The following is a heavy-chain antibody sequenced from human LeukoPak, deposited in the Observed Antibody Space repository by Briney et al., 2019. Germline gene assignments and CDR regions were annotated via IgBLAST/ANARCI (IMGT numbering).Heavy chain of an antibody. CDR3: ARFGCSRTSCYVYAFDI. J-gene: IGHJ3*02. D-gene: IGHD2-2*01. CDR2: INHSGST. Sequence: PSETLSLTCAVYGGSFSGYYWSWIRQPPGKGLEWIGEINHSGSTNYNPSLKSRVTISVDTSKNQFSLKLSSVTAADTAVYYCARFGCSRTSCYVYAFDIWGQGTMVTVSS. CDR1: GGSFSGYY. V-gene: IGHV4-34*01.